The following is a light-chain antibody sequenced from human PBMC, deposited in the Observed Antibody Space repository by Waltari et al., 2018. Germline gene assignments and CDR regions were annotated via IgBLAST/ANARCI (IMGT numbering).Light chain of an antibody. CDR2: EVN. J-gene: IGLJ1*01. Sequence: QSALTQPASVSGSPGQSITLSCTGTSSDVGAYDFVSWYQHHPGKVPKVIIYEVNNRHSGVSRRFSATNSGNTASLTISGLQAEDEADYYCSSYTSTHIPFVFGTGTKVT. CDR1: SSDVGAYDF. CDR3: SSYTSTHIPFV. V-gene: IGLV2-14*01.